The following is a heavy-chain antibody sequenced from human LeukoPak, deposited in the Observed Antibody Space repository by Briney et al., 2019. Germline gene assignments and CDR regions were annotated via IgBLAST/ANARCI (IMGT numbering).Heavy chain of an antibody. CDR3: AKRPDCSTTNCFRFEY. Sequence: GGSLRLSCAASGFTFSTCAMSWVRQAPGQGLEWVSSINGDGGSTYYAESVKGRFTVSRDNSKNTLYLQMDSLRAEDTAVYYCAKRPDCSTTNCFRFEYWGQGTLVTVSS. D-gene: IGHD2-2*01. CDR2: INGDGGST. V-gene: IGHV3-23*01. CDR1: GFTFSTCA. J-gene: IGHJ4*02.